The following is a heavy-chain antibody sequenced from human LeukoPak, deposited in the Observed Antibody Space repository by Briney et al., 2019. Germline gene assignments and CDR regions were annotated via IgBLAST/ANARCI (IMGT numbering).Heavy chain of an antibody. V-gene: IGHV3-30*04. CDR3: ARDGNYYGSGSPDY. CDR1: GFTFSSYA. Sequence: PGGSLRLSCAASGFTFSSYAMHWVRQAPGKGLEWVAVISYDGSNKYYADSVKGRFTISRDNSKNTLYLQMNSLRAEDTAVYYCARDGNYYGSGSPDYWGQGTLVTVSS. D-gene: IGHD3-10*01. J-gene: IGHJ4*02. CDR2: ISYDGSNK.